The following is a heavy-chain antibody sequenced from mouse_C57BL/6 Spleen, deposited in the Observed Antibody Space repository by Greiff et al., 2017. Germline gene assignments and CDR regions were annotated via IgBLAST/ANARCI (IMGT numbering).Heavy chain of an antibody. CDR3: ARIWDYFDY. CDR1: GYTFTSYW. D-gene: IGHD4-1*01. CDR2: IDPSDSST. Sequence: QVQLQQPGAELVMPGASVKLSCKASGYTFTSYWMHWVKQRPGQGLEWIGEIDPSDSSTNYNQKFKGKSTLTVDKSSSTAYMQLSSLTSEDSAVYSCARIWDYFDYWGQGTTLTVSS. J-gene: IGHJ2*01. V-gene: IGHV1-69*01.